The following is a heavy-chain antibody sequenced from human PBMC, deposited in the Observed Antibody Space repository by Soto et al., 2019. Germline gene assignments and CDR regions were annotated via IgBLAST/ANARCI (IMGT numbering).Heavy chain of an antibody. Sequence: QVQLQESGPGLVKPSQTLSLTCTVSGGSISSGGYYWTWIRQHPGKGLEWVGYIYYSGRTDYNPTLKSRGTISVETAKNQVSLKLSSVTAADTAVYYCARGRYSSSSNWFDPWGQGTLVTVSS. CDR3: ARGRYSSSSNWFDP. D-gene: IGHD6-6*01. CDR1: GGSISSGGYY. CDR2: IYYSGRT. V-gene: IGHV4-31*03. J-gene: IGHJ5*02.